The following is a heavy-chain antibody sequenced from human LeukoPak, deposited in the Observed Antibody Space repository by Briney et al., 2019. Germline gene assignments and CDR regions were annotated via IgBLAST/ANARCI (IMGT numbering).Heavy chain of an antibody. CDR3: AKEGYCSGGTCYRVFDY. CDR2: GSGGST. D-gene: IGHD2-15*01. V-gene: IGHV3-23*01. J-gene: IGHJ4*02. Sequence: GSGGSTYSADSVKGRFTISRDNSKNTLYLQMNSLRAEDTAVYYCAKEGYCSGGTCYRVFDYWGQGTLVTVSS.